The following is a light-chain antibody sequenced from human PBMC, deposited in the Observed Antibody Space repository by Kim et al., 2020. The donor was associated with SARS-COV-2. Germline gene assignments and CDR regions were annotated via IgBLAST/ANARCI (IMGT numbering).Light chain of an antibody. CDR3: QTWGTGIQGV. CDR1: SGHSTYA. Sequence: QPVPTQSPSASASLGASVEVTCILSSGHSTYANARHEQQQPEKGPRYLMKFNSDGSHSKGDGIPERYLNISSLQSEDEAVYYCQTWGTGIQGVFGGGTQLTVL. V-gene: IGLV4-69*01. CDR2: FNSDGSH. J-gene: IGLJ2*01.